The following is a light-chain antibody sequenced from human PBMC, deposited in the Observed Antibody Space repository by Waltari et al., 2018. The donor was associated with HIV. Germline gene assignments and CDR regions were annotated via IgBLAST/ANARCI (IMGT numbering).Light chain of an antibody. V-gene: IGLV2-14*01. Sequence: QSALTQPASVSGSPGQSITISCSGTSTYIDIYNFVSWYRQFPGKAPQLLISDVNSRPVGIPLRFSGSKSGSAASLTISGLQTDDEADYYCSSYTRSHTLVFGGGTKLTVL. CDR1: STYIDIYNF. CDR3: SSYTRSHTLV. J-gene: IGLJ2*01. CDR2: DVN.